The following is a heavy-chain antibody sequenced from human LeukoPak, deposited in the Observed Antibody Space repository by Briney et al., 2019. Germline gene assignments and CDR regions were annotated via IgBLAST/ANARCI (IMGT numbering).Heavy chain of an antibody. CDR1: GGSISSSSYY. CDR2: IYYSGST. Sequence: SETLSLTCTVSGGSISSSSYYWGWIRQPPGKGLEWIGTIYYSGSTYYNPSLKSRVTISVDTSKNQFSLKLSSVTAADTAVYYCARRPSSADTTLFDYWGQGTLVTVSS. V-gene: IGHV4-39*01. D-gene: IGHD6-19*01. CDR3: ARRPSSADTTLFDY. J-gene: IGHJ4*02.